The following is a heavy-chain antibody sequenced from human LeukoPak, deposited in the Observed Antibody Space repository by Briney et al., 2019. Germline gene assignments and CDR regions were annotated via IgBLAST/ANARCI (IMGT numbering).Heavy chain of an antibody. CDR1: GGSFSGYY. D-gene: IGHD6-13*01. V-gene: IGHV4-34*01. Sequence: SETLSLICAVYGGSFSGYYWSWIRQPPGKGLEWIGEINHSGSTNYNPSLKSRVTISVDTSKNQFSLKLSSVTAADTAVYYCARSSGYSRVGWFDPWGQGTLVTVSS. J-gene: IGHJ5*02. CDR2: INHSGST. CDR3: ARSSGYSRVGWFDP.